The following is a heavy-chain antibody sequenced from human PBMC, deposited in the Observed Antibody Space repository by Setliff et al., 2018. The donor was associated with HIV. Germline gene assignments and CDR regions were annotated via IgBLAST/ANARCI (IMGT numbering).Heavy chain of an antibody. V-gene: IGHV3-21*01. CDR1: GFTFSSSS. CDR2: ISSSSSYI. CDR3: ARKLLTRPNYYGMDV. Sequence: GGSLTLSCAASGFTFSSSSMNWVRQAPGKGLEWVSSISSSSSYIYYADSVKGRFTISRDNAKNSLYLQMNSLRAEDTAVYYCARKLLTRPNYYGMDVWGQGTTVTVSS. J-gene: IGHJ6*02. D-gene: IGHD2-15*01.